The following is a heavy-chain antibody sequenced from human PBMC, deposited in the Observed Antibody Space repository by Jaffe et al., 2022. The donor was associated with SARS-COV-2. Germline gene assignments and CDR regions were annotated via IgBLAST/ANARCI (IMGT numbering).Heavy chain of an antibody. D-gene: IGHD2-15*01. V-gene: IGHV3-23*01. CDR3: AKAKGGVVGVTIDY. Sequence: EVQLLESGGGLVQPGGSLRLSCAASGFIFSSHAMTWVRQAPGKGLEWVSDVSGSGGSIRYADSVTGRFIMSRDNSKNTLHLQMNSLRAEDTAIYYCAKAKGGVVGVTIDYWGQGTLVTVSS. CDR1: GFIFSSHA. CDR2: VSGSGGSI. J-gene: IGHJ4*02.